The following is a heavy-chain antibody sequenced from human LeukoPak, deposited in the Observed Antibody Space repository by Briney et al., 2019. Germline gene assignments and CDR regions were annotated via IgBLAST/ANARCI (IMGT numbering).Heavy chain of an antibody. D-gene: IGHD5-24*01. CDR3: VRGVGVSRFNYFDP. Sequence: PGGSLRLSCAASGFTFSSFGMHWVRRAPGKGLEWVAVIWYDASDRYYADSVKGRFTISRDNSKNTLFLQMNSLRDDDTAVYYCVRGVGVSRFNYFDPWGQGTLVVVSS. V-gene: IGHV3-33*01. J-gene: IGHJ5*02. CDR1: GFTFSSFG. CDR2: IWYDASDR.